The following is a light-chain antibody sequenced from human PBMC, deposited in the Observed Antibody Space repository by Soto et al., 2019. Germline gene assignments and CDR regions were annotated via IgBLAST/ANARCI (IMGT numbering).Light chain of an antibody. J-gene: IGKJ3*01. CDR2: GAS. CDR3: QQFGSSPGFT. Sequence: EIVLTQSPGTLSLSPGERATLSCRASQSINNRYLAWYQQKPGQAPGLLIYGASSRATGIPDRFSGSGSGTDFTLTISRLEPEDFAVYYCQQFGSSPGFTFGPGTKVDMK. V-gene: IGKV3-20*01. CDR1: QSINNRY.